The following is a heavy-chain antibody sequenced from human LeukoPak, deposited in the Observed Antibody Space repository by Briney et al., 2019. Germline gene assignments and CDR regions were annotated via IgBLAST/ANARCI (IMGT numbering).Heavy chain of an antibody. CDR1: GFHVSSNY. D-gene: IGHD5-18*01. V-gene: IGHV3-53*04. Sequence: GGSLRLSCASSGFHVSSNYMSWVRPAPPKGLEWVSVIYSGGSTYYADSVKGRFTITRQNSKNTLYLQMISLRAEDTAVEYCARGFTDTAPDYWGQGTLVTVSS. J-gene: IGHJ4*02. CDR3: ARGFTDTAPDY. CDR2: IYSGGST.